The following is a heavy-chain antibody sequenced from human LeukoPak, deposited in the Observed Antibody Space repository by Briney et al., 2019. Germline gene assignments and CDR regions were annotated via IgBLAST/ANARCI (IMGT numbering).Heavy chain of an antibody. J-gene: IGHJ4*02. CDR1: GFSLSTSGVG. D-gene: IGHD1-1*01. V-gene: IGHV2-5*01. CDR2: IYWNDDK. Sequence: ESGPTLVKPTQTLTLTCTFSGFSLSTSGVGVGWIRQPPGKALEWLALIYWNDDKRYSPSLKSRLTITKDTSKNQVVLTMTNMDPVDTATYYCAHSSRSPAGWNFDYWGQGTLVTVSS. CDR3: AHSSRSPAGWNFDY.